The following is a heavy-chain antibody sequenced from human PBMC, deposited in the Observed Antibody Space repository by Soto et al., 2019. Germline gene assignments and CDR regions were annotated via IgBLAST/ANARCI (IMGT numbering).Heavy chain of an antibody. CDR3: ARREELRYFDWLPYNWFDP. V-gene: IGHV4-39*01. J-gene: IGHJ5*02. CDR1: GGSISSSSYC. CDR2: IYYSGST. Sequence: PSETLSLTCTVSGGSISSSSYCWGWIRQPPGKGLEWIGSIYYSGSTYYNPSLKSRVTISVDTSKNQFSLKLSSVTAADTAVYYCARREELRYFDWLPYNWFDPWGQGTLVTVSS. D-gene: IGHD3-9*01.